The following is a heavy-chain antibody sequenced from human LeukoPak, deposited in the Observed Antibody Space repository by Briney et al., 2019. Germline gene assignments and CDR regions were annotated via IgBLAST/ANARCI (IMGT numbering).Heavy chain of an antibody. J-gene: IGHJ5*02. D-gene: IGHD2-15*01. Sequence: SETLSLTCTVSGGSISSYYWSWIRQPAGEGLQWIGRIYSSGSTNYNPSLKSRVTMSVDTSKNQFSLKRSSVTAADTAVYYCARDPGVVVVAAMSTDPWGQGTLVTVSS. V-gene: IGHV4-4*07. CDR1: GGSISSYY. CDR2: IYSSGST. CDR3: ARDPGVVVVAAMSTDP.